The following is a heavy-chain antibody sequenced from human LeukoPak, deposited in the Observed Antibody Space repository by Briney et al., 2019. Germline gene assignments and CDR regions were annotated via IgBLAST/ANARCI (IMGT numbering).Heavy chain of an antibody. D-gene: IGHD3-3*01. J-gene: IGHJ4*02. V-gene: IGHV3-21*01. CDR2: ISSSSSYI. CDR3: TTDHRTIYGVVFPDY. CDR1: GFTFSSYS. Sequence: GSLRLSCAASGFTFSSYSMNWVRQAPGKGLEWVSSISSSSSYIYYADSVKGRFTISRDNAKNSLYLQMNSLRAEDTAVYYCTTDHRTIYGVVFPDYWGQGTQVTVSS.